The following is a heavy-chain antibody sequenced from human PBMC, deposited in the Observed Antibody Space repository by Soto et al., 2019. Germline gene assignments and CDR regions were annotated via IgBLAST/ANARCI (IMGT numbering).Heavy chain of an antibody. D-gene: IGHD2-2*01. CDR3: ARDTVTSLTPYQGFYYYGMDV. V-gene: IGHV3-23*01. CDR1: GFTFTSYA. CDR2: ISSGSGGST. J-gene: IGHJ6*02. Sequence: EVQLLESGGGLVQPGGSLRLSCAASGFTFTSYAMTWVRHAPGKGLEWVSSISSGSGGSTYYADSVKGRFTISRDNSKDSLYLQMDTLRPDDTAIYYCARDTVTSLTPYQGFYYYGMDVWGQGTTVTVSS.